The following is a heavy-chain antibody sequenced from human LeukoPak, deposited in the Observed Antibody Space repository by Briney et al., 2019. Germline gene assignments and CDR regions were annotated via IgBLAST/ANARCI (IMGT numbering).Heavy chain of an antibody. CDR3: ARARDLVVPAGMGY. D-gene: IGHD2-2*01. V-gene: IGHV3-21*01. J-gene: IGHJ4*02. CDR2: ISSSSSYI. CDR1: GFTFSSYS. Sequence: GGSLRLSCAASGFTFSSYSMNWVRQAPGKGLEWVSSISSSSSYIYYADSVKGRFTISRDNAKNSLYLQMNSLGAEDTAVYYCARARDLVVPAGMGYWGQGTLVTVSS.